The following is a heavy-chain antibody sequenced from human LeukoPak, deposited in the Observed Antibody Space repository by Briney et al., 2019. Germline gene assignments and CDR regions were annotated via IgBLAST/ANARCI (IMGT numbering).Heavy chain of an antibody. Sequence: SETLSLTCAVYGGSFSGYYWRWIRQPPGKGLEWIGGINHSGSTNYNPSLKSRVTISVDTSKNQFSLKLSSVTAADTAVSYCARGSLYSSSWYTPPFDYWGQGTLVTVSS. CDR3: ARGSLYSSSWYTPPFDY. D-gene: IGHD6-13*01. V-gene: IGHV4-34*01. CDR2: INHSGST. J-gene: IGHJ4*02. CDR1: GGSFSGYY.